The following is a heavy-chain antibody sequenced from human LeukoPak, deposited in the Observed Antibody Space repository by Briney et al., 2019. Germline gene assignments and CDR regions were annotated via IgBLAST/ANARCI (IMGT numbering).Heavy chain of an antibody. V-gene: IGHV1-3*01. Sequence: GASVKVSCKASGYTFTSYAMHWVRQAPGQRLEWMGWINAGNGNTKYSQKFQGRVTITRDTSASTAYMELSSLRSEDTAVYYCARVFGSGSFPLSGFDYWGQGTLVTVSS. CDR1: GYTFTSYA. J-gene: IGHJ4*02. CDR2: INAGNGNT. D-gene: IGHD3-10*01. CDR3: ARVFGSGSFPLSGFDY.